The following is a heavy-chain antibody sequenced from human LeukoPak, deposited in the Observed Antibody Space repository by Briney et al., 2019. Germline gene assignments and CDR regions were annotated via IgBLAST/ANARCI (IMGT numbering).Heavy chain of an antibody. Sequence: ASVKVSCKASGYTFTGYYMHWVRQAPGQGLEWMGWINPNSGGTNYAQKSQGRVTMTRDTSISTACMELSRLRSDDTAVYYCASGFSSSFSYDKSGSYFDYWGQGTLVTVSS. CDR3: ASGFSSSFSYDKSGSYFDY. D-gene: IGHD3-22*01. V-gene: IGHV1-2*02. CDR2: INPNSGGT. J-gene: IGHJ4*02. CDR1: GYTFTGYY.